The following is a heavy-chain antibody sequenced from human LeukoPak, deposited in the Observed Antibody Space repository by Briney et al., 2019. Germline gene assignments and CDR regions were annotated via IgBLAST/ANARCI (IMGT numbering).Heavy chain of an antibody. D-gene: IGHD6-13*01. V-gene: IGHV4-59*01. CDR1: GGSISSYY. Sequence: SETLSLTCTVSGGSISSYYWSWIRQPPGKGLEWIGYIYYSGSTNYNPSLKSRVTISVDTSKNQFPLKLSSVTAADTAVYYCARDKSSSWYDPHYFDYWGQGTLVTVSS. CDR3: ARDKSSSWYDPHYFDY. J-gene: IGHJ4*02. CDR2: IYYSGST.